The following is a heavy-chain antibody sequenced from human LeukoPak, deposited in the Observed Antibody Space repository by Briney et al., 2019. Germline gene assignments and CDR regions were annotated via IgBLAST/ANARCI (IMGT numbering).Heavy chain of an antibody. V-gene: IGHV4-39*01. D-gene: IGHD4-11*01. J-gene: IGHJ4*02. CDR2: IYYTGST. CDR1: GGSITNTKYY. CDR3: TRHTGYISGQYSNYEDS. Sequence: PSETLSLTCTLSGGSITNTKYYWGWIRQPPGKGLEWIGSIYYTGSTYHNPSLKSRVTISVDTSKKQFSLKLRSVTAADTALYYCTRHTGYISGQYSNYEDSWGQGTLVTVSS.